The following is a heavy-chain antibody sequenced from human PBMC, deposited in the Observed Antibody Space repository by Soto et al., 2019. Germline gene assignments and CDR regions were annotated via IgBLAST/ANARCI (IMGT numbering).Heavy chain of an antibody. CDR1: GFTFSSYD. V-gene: IGHV3-13*01. CDR3: AREGYCSGGSCPSGYYYYGMDV. J-gene: IGHJ6*02. Sequence: GSLRLSCAASGFTFSSYDMHWVRQATGKGLEWVSAIGTAGDTYYPGSVKGRFTISRENAKNSLYLQMNSLRAEDTAVYYCAREGYCSGGSCPSGYYYYGMDVWGQGTTVTVSS. CDR2: IGTAGDT. D-gene: IGHD2-15*01.